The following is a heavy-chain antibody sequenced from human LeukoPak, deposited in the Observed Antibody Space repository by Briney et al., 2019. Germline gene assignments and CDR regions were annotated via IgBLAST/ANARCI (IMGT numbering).Heavy chain of an antibody. J-gene: IGHJ3*02. CDR2: ISSSSSYI. CDR1: GFTFSSYS. V-gene: IGHV3-21*01. CDR3: AREGDGYNSEALDI. D-gene: IGHD5-24*01. Sequence: GGSLRLSCAASGFTFSSYSMNWVRQAPGKGLEWVSSISSSSSYIYYADSVKGRFTISRDNAKNSLYLQMNSLRAEDTAVYYCAREGDGYNSEALDIWGQGTMVTVSS.